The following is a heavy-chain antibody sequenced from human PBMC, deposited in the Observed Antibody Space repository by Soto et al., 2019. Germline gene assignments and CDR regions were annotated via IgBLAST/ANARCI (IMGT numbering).Heavy chain of an antibody. CDR2: ITGSASST. V-gene: IGHV3-23*01. CDR1: GFTFGSYA. CDR3: AKEGGIAARRYGMDV. Sequence: EVQLLESGGALVQPGGSLRLSCAASGFTFGSYAMSWVRQAPGKGLEWVSAITGSASSTYYADSVKGRFTISRENSMNTLYLQMNSLRGEDMAIYYCAKEGGIAARRYGMDVWGQGTTVTVSS. J-gene: IGHJ6*02. D-gene: IGHD6-6*01.